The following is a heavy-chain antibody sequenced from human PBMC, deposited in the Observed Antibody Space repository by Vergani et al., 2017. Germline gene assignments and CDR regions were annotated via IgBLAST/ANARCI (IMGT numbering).Heavy chain of an antibody. CDR3: ALGGTTVADAFDI. J-gene: IGHJ3*02. CDR1: GGTFSSYA. Sequence: QVQLVQSGAEVKKPGSSVKVSCKASGGTFSSYAISCVRQAPGQGLEWMGGIIPLFGIANYAQKFQGRVTITADKSTSTAYMELSSLRSEDTAVYYCALGGTTVADAFDIWGQGTMVTVSS. V-gene: IGHV1-69*17. CDR2: IIPLFGIA. D-gene: IGHD1-1*01.